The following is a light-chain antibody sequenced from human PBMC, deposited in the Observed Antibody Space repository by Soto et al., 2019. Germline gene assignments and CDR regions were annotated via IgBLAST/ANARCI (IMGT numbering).Light chain of an antibody. V-gene: IGKV3-15*01. Sequence: EIVMTQSPATLSASPGERATLSCRASQSVRSNLAWYQQKPGQAPRLLIYGASTRATGIPARFSGSGSGTDFTLTISRLEPEDFAVYYCQQYGSSLYIFGQGTKVDIK. J-gene: IGKJ2*01. CDR3: QQYGSSLYI. CDR1: QSVRSN. CDR2: GAS.